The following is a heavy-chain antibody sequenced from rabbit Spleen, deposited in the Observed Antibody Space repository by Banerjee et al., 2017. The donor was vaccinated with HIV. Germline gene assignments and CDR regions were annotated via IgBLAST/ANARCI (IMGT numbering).Heavy chain of an antibody. V-gene: IGHV1S40*01. D-gene: IGHD1-1*01. CDR3: ARDLVGVIGWNFYL. J-gene: IGHJ4*01. CDR1: GFSFSSGYW. CDR2: INVATGKP. Sequence: QSLEESGGDLVKPGTSLTLTCKASGFSFSSGYWICWVRQAPGSGLEWIACINVATGKPVYATWAKGRFTISRTSSTTVTLRMTSLTAADTATYFCARDLVGVIGWNFYLWGQGTLVTVS.